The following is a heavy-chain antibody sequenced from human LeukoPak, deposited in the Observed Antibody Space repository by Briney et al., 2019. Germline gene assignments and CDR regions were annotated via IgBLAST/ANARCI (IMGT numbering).Heavy chain of an antibody. Sequence: GGSLRLSCAASGFTFSSYWMSWVRQAPGKGLEWVANIKQDGSEKYYVDSVKGRFTISRDNAKNSLYLQMNSLRAEDTAVYYCASHRGDGSGRPLFSSGLFDYWGQGTLVTVSS. J-gene: IGHJ4*02. CDR3: ASHRGDGSGRPLFSSGLFDY. V-gene: IGHV3-7*01. CDR1: GFTFSSYW. CDR2: IKQDGSEK. D-gene: IGHD3-10*01.